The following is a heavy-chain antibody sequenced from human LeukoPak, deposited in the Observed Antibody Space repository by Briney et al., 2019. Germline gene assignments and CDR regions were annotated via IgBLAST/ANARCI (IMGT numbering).Heavy chain of an antibody. CDR2: ITTSSTYM. CDR3: ARHRYYFDY. CDR1: GFTFRTYA. J-gene: IGHJ4*02. Sequence: GGSLRLSCTASGFTFRTYAMNWVRQAPGKGLEWVASITTSSTYMHYADSVKGRFTISRDNAKNSLYLQMNSLRADDTAVYFCARHRYYFDYWGQGTLVTVSS. V-gene: IGHV3-21*01.